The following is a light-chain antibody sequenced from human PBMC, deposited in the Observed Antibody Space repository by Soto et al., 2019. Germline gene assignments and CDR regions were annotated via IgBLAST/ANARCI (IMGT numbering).Light chain of an antibody. CDR3: QQYSSSRT. CDR2: GGS. Sequence: DIVLTQSPGTLSLSPGERATLYCRASQSVSSNHLALYQQKPVQAPRLLIYGGSSRATGIPVRFSGSGSETDFTLTITRLEPEDFAMYYCQQYSSSRTFGQGTKVDI. J-gene: IGKJ1*01. CDR1: QSVSSNH. V-gene: IGKV3-20*01.